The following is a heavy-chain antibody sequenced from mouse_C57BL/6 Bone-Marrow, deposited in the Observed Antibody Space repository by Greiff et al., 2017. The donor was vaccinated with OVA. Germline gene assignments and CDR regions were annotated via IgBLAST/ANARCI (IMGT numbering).Heavy chain of an antibody. CDR1: GYTFTDYN. D-gene: IGHD2-2*01. J-gene: IGHJ2*01. Sequence: EVQLQQSGPELVKPGASVKIPCKASGYTFTDYNMDWVKQSHGKSLEWIGDINPNNGGTIYNQKFKGKATLTVDKSSSTAYMELRSLTSEDTAVYYCARRGLRRGGYYFDYWGQGTTLTVSS. V-gene: IGHV1-18*01. CDR3: ARRGLRRGGYYFDY. CDR2: INPNNGGT.